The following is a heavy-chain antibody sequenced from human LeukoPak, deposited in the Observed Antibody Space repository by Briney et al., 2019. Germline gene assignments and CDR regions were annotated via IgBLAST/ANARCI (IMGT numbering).Heavy chain of an antibody. D-gene: IGHD3-22*01. Sequence: SLRLSCAASGFTFDDYAMHWVRQAPGKGLEWVSGISWNSGSIGYADSVKGRFTISRDNAKNSLYLQMNSLRAEDTALYYCAKDRGVIGSSGFDYWGQGTLVTVSS. CDR1: GFTFDDYA. CDR3: AKDRGVIGSSGFDY. V-gene: IGHV3-9*01. J-gene: IGHJ4*02. CDR2: ISWNSGSI.